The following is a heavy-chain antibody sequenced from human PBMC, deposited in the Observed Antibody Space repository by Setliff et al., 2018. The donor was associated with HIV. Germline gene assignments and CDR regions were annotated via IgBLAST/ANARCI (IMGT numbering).Heavy chain of an antibody. CDR2: INPSGGST. CDR1: GGTFSSYA. Sequence: ASVKVSCKASGGTFSSYAFNWVRQAPGQGLEWMGIINPSGGSTSYAQKFQGRVTITADESTSTVYMALSSLTSEDTAVYYCERDFEGMSTIDGFEDWGQGTLVTVSS. V-gene: IGHV1-46*01. CDR3: ERDFEGMSTIDGFED. D-gene: IGHD1-1*01. J-gene: IGHJ5*01.